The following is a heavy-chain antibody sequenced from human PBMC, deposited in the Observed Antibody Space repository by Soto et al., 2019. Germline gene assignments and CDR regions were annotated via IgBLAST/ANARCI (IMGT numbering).Heavy chain of an antibody. CDR1: GGSIISSNW. V-gene: IGHV4-4*02. CDR3: ARDYMVRGVMRWFDP. Sequence: PSETLSPTSAVSGGSIISSNWWSWVRHPPGKGLEWIGEIYHSGSTNYHPSLKSRVTISVDKSKNQFSLKLSSVTAADTSVYYCARDYMVRGVMRWFDPWGQGTLVTVS. D-gene: IGHD3-10*01. CDR2: IYHSGST. J-gene: IGHJ5*02.